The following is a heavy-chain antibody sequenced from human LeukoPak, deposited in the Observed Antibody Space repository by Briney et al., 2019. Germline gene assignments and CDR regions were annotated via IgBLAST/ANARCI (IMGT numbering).Heavy chain of an antibody. Sequence: GGSLRLSCAATGFTFSTYWMSWVRQAPGKGLEWVANIKEGGNEKYYVDSVKGRFTISRDNAKNSLFLQMISLRAEDTAVYYCARVYSSSSGRALDHWGQGTPVTVSS. CDR3: ARVYSSSSGRALDH. D-gene: IGHD6-6*01. V-gene: IGHV3-7*01. J-gene: IGHJ4*02. CDR1: GFTFSTYW. CDR2: IKEGGNEK.